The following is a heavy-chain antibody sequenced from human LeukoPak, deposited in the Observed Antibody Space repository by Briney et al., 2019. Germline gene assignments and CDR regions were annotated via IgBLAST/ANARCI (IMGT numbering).Heavy chain of an antibody. V-gene: IGHV1-18*01. CDR2: ISAYNGNT. CDR1: GYTFTSYG. Sequence: ASVKVSCKASGYTFTSYGISWVRQAPGQGLEWMGWISAYNGNTNYAQKLQGRVTMTTDTSTSTAYMELRSLRSDDTAVYYCAVDIVVEPARYGMDVWGQGTTVTVSS. CDR3: AVDIVVEPARYGMDV. J-gene: IGHJ6*02. D-gene: IGHD2-2*01.